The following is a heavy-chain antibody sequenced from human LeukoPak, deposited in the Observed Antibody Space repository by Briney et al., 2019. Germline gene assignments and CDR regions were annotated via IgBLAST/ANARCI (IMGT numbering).Heavy chain of an antibody. CDR1: EFSFSTYA. Sequence: PGGSLRLSCVVSEFSFSTYAVSWVRQAPGKGLEWVSAISADGGITYYADSVRGRFTISRDNSKNTLYLQMNSLRAEDTAVYYCAKSSGPGGYYYYGMDVWGQGTTVTVPS. CDR2: ISADGGIT. CDR3: AKSSGPGGYYYYGMDV. J-gene: IGHJ6*02. D-gene: IGHD3-22*01. V-gene: IGHV3-23*01.